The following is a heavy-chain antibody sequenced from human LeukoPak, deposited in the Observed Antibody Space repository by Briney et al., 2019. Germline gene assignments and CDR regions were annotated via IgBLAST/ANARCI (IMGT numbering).Heavy chain of an antibody. D-gene: IGHD5-12*01. CDR2: IRYHGSDK. Sequence: GGSLRLSCAASAFTFRSYGMHWVRQAPGKGLEWVAFIRYHGSDKYYADSVKGRFTISRDNSKNTLYLQMNSLRAEDTAVYYCAKDKSAIVATIGTEDWGQGTLVTVSS. CDR3: AKDKSAIVATIGTED. V-gene: IGHV3-30*02. J-gene: IGHJ4*02. CDR1: AFTFRSYG.